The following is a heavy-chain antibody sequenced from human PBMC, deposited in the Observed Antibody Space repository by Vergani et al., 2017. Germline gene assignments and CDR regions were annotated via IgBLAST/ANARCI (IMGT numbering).Heavy chain of an antibody. D-gene: IGHD3/OR15-3a*01. CDR3: ARGETRTDWFDP. CDR2: VYPSGTT. CDR1: GVSMQSDSFY. J-gene: IGHJ5*02. Sequence: QVQLHESGPGLVKPSETLSLICSVSGVSMQSDSFYWTWIRQTAERRLEWMGRVYPSGTTNYNPSLNGRVTVFVAKSKNLLSLGLNSVNAADTAVYYCARGETRTDWFDPWGQGTLVTVSS. V-gene: IGHV4-61*02.